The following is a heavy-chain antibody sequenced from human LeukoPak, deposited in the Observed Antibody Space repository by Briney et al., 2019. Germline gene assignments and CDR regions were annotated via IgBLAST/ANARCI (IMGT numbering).Heavy chain of an antibody. V-gene: IGHV3-74*01. D-gene: IGHD3-22*01. CDR3: AGGLSDYYYTVGY. CDR2: INSDGSNT. CDR1: GFTVTNYW. Sequence: GGSLRPSCTTSGFTVTNYWMPWVRQAPGKGLVWVSRINSDGSNTNYAGSVKGRFTISRDNAKNTLYLQMNSLRAEDTAVYYCAGGLSDYYYTVGYWGQGTLVTVSS. J-gene: IGHJ4*02.